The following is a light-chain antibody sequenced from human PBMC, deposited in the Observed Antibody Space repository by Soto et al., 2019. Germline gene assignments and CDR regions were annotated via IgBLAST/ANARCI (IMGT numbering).Light chain of an antibody. CDR2: DAS. CDR1: QSLNNW. V-gene: IGKV1-5*01. Sequence: DIQMTQSPSTLSASVGDRVTITCRASQSLNNWLAWYQQRPGKAPKLLIYDASTLERGVPSRFSGTGSGTEFTLTISSLQPHDFATYYCQQYHRASITFGQGTRLEIK. J-gene: IGKJ5*01. CDR3: QQYHRASIT.